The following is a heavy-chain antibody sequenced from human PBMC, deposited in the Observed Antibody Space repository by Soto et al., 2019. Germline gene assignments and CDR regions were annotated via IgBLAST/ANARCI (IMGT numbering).Heavy chain of an antibody. J-gene: IGHJ4*02. D-gene: IGHD6-6*01. Sequence: ASVKVSCKASGYTFTNYYMHWVRQAPGQGLEWMGIINPNGDSTTYAQKFQGRVTMTRDTSTSTVYMELSSLRSEDTAAYYCARDPRSSSSNYYFDYWGQGTLVTVSS. V-gene: IGHV1-46*01. CDR3: ARDPRSSSSNYYFDY. CDR1: GYTFTNYY. CDR2: INPNGDST.